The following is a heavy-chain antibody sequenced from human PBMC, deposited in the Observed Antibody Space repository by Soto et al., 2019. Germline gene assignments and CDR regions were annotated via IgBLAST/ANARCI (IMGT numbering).Heavy chain of an antibody. D-gene: IGHD2-8*01. CDR1: GYSFTDYH. V-gene: IGHV1-2*06. CDR2: ISPKSGGT. CDR3: ARGDSTDCSNGVCSFFYNPDMDV. J-gene: IGHJ6*02. Sequence: QVQLVQSGAEVKKPGASVKVSCKASGYSFTDYHIHWVRQAPGQGLEWLGRISPKSGGTSTAQKFQGRVTMTTDTSTSTASMELTRLTSDDTAIYYCARGDSTDCSNGVCSFFYNPDMDVWGQGTTVTVSS.